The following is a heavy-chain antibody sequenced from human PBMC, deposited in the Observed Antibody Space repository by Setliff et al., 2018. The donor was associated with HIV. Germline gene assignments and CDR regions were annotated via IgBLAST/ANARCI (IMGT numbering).Heavy chain of an antibody. Sequence: PGESLKISCEASGFTFSASPIHWVRQAPGKGLEWAAVISYDGRNKFYIDSVKGRFTLSRDNSKNTVYLQMNSLRPEDTGVYYCVRDGKIGARLDYWGPGTQVTVSS. CDR2: ISYDGRNK. CDR3: VRDGKIGARLDY. V-gene: IGHV3-30*04. J-gene: IGHJ4*02. CDR1: GFTFSASP. D-gene: IGHD6-6*01.